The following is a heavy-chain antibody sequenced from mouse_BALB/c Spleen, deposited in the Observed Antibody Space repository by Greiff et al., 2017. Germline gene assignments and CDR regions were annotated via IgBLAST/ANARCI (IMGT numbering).Heavy chain of an antibody. D-gene: IGHD1-1*01. V-gene: IGHV1S81*02. CDR2: INPSNGGT. J-gene: IGHJ4*01. CDR3: TRDLYYGSSYSYAMDY. Sequence: QVQLQQSGAELVKPGASVKLSCKASGYTFTSYYMYWVKQRPGQGLEWIGEINPSNGGTNFNEKFKSKATLTVDKSSSTAYMQLSSLTSEDSAVYYCTRDLYYGSSYSYAMDYWGQGTSVTVSS. CDR1: GYTFTSYY.